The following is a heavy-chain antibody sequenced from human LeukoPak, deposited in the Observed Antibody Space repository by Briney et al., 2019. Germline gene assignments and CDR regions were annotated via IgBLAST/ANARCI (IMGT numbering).Heavy chain of an antibody. D-gene: IGHD6-19*01. V-gene: IGHV3-15*01. Sequence: GGSLRLSCAGSGFTFSDAWMSWVRQAPGKGLEWVGRIKTKTDGGTTDYAAPVKGRFTISRDDSQNTLYMEMNSLKTEDTAVYYCTTDRRYSSFYWGQGTLVTVSS. CDR1: GFTFSDAW. J-gene: IGHJ4*02. CDR2: IKTKTDGGTT. CDR3: TTDRRYSSFY.